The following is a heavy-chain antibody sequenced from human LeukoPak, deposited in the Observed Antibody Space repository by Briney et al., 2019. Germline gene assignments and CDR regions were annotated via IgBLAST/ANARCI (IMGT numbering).Heavy chain of an antibody. J-gene: IGHJ6*03. D-gene: IGHD2-2*01. V-gene: IGHV4-59*01. Sequence: SETLSLTCTVSGGSISSYYWSWIRQPPGKGLEWIGYIYYSGSTNYNPSLKSRVTISVDTSKNQFSLKLSSVTAADTAVYYCARGIVVVPAAMIPDYYYYMDVWGKGTTVTVSS. CDR3: ARGIVVVPAAMIPDYYYYMDV. CDR2: IYYSGST. CDR1: GGSISSYY.